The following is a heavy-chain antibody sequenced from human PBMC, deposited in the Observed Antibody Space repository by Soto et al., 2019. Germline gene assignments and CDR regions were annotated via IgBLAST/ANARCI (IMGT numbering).Heavy chain of an antibody. J-gene: IGHJ4*02. CDR3: ARVSSVNYLGYFDY. V-gene: IGHV4-39*07. Sequence: SETLSLTCTVSGDSITSSSYYWGWIRQPPGKGLEWIGSLYYSGSTYYNPTLKSRVTMSVDTSKRQFSLNLSSLTAADTAVYYCARVSSVNYLGYFDYWGQGALVTVS. CDR2: LYYSGST. CDR1: GDSITSSSYY. D-gene: IGHD1-1*01.